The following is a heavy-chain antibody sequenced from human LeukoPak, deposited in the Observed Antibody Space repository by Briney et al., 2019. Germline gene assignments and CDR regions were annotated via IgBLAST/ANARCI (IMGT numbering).Heavy chain of an antibody. CDR2: IYYSGST. CDR3: ARDMTDWWFDP. J-gene: IGHJ5*02. D-gene: IGHD3-9*01. Sequence: SETLSLTCTVSGGSISSHYLSWIRQPPGKGWEWIGYIYYSGSTHYNPSLKSRVTISVDTSKNQFSLKLSSVTAADTAVYYCARDMTDWWFDPWGQGTLVTVSS. V-gene: IGHV4-59*06. CDR1: GGSISSHY.